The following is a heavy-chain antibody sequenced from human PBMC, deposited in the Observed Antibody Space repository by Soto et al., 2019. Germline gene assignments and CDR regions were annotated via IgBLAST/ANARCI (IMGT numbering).Heavy chain of an antibody. D-gene: IGHD4-17*01. CDR3: ARDFRTTVSFDAFDI. J-gene: IGHJ3*02. V-gene: IGHV1-69*13. Sequence: SVKVSCKASGGTFSSYAISWVRQAPGQGLEWMVGIIPIFGTANYAQKFQGRVTITADESTSTSYMELRSLRSEDTAVYYCARDFRTTVSFDAFDIWGQGPMVNVSS. CDR1: GGTFSSYA. CDR2: IIPIFGTA.